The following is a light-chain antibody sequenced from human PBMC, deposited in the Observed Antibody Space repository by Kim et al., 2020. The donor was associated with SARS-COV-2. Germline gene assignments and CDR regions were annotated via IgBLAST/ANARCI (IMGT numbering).Light chain of an antibody. Sequence: QSALTQPASVSGSPGQSITISCTGTSNDVGNYNLVSWYRQRPGKAPKLIIFEVTKRPSGVSNRFSGSKSGDTASLTISGLQAEDESDYYCCSYAGSRYFVLFCGGTQLTVL. CDR3: CSYAGSRYFVL. CDR2: EVT. J-gene: IGLJ2*01. CDR1: SNDVGNYNL. V-gene: IGLV2-23*02.